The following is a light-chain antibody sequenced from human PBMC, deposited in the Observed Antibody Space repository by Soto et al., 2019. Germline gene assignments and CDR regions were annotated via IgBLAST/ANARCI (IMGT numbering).Light chain of an antibody. CDR2: KAS. V-gene: IGKV1-5*03. Sequence: DFQMTQTPASLSASVGDRVILTCRASQSIGNWLAWYQQKPGKAPKLLIYKASSLESGVPTRFSGSGSGTDFTLTISSLQPEDFATYYCQQYNSYVFGPGTKVDIK. J-gene: IGKJ3*01. CDR3: QQYNSYV. CDR1: QSIGNW.